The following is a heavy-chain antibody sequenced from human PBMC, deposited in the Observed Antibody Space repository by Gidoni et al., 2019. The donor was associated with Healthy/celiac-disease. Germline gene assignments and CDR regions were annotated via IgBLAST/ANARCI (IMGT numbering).Heavy chain of an antibody. CDR3: ARGPAVYGDYVVGTLVWDY. CDR2: INAGNGNT. D-gene: IGHD4-17*01. CDR1: GYTFTSYA. J-gene: IGHJ4*02. Sequence: QVQLVQSGAEVKKPGASVKVSCKASGYTFTSYAMHWVRQAPGQRLEWMGWINAGNGNTKYSQKFQGRVTITRDTSASTAYMELSSLRSEDTAVYYCARGPAVYGDYVVGTLVWDYWGQGTLVTVSS. V-gene: IGHV1-3*01.